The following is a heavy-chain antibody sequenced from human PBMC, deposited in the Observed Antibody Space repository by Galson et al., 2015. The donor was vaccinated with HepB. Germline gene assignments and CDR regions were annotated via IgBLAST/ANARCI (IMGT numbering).Heavy chain of an antibody. V-gene: IGHV3-30-3*01. D-gene: IGHD2-21*01. CDR1: GFTFSSYA. CDR3: ARDESPIVVISYYFDY. J-gene: IGHJ4*02. CDR2: ISYDGSNK. Sequence: SLRLSCAASGFTFSSYAMHWVRQAPGKGLEWVAVISYDGSNKYYADSVKGRFTISRDNSKNTLYLQMNSLRAEDAAVYHCARDESPIVVISYYFDYWGQGTLVTVSS.